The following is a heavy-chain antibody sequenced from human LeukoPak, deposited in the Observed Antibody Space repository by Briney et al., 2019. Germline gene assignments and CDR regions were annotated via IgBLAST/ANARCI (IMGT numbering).Heavy chain of an antibody. J-gene: IGHJ6*03. Sequence: GGSLRLSCAASGFTFSDYYMSWIRQAPGKGLEWVSYISSSGSTIYYADSVKGRFTISRDNAKNSLYLQMNSLRAEDTAVYYCARLYCSSTSCYTGYYMDVWGKGTTVTVSS. D-gene: IGHD2-2*02. CDR1: GFTFSDYY. CDR3: ARLYCSSTSCYTGYYMDV. CDR2: ISSSGSTI. V-gene: IGHV3-11*04.